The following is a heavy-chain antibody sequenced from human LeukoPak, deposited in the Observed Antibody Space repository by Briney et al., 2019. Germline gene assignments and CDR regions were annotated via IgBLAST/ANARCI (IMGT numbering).Heavy chain of an antibody. CDR3: AGLNESYNYGSGSYSSYYYGMDV. V-gene: IGHV1-24*01. CDR1: GYTLTELS. Sequence: GASVKVSCKVSGYTLTELSMHWVRQAPGKGLEWMGGFDPEDGETIYAQKFQGRVTVTEDTSTDTAYMELSSLRSEDTAVYYCAGLNESYNYGSGSYSSYYYGMDVWAKGPRSPSPQ. CDR2: FDPEDGET. J-gene: IGHJ6*04. D-gene: IGHD3-10*01.